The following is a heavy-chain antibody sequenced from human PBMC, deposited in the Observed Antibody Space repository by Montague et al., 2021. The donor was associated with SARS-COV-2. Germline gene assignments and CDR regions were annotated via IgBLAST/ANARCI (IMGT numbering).Heavy chain of an antibody. D-gene: IGHD3-16*01. J-gene: IGHJ3*02. Sequence: CAISGDGVSGDNVSWNWIRQSPSRGLEWLGRTYYRSRWFDHYEVSMKGRISIKADTSKNQFSLQLDSVTPEDTAVYYCARGDGLVPYTGYAFDIWGQGTLVTVSS. CDR3: ARGDGLVPYTGYAFDI. V-gene: IGHV6-1*01. CDR2: TYYRSRWFD. CDR1: GDGVSGDNVS.